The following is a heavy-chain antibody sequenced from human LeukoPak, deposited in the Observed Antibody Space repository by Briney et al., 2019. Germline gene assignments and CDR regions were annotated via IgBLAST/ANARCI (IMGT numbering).Heavy chain of an antibody. V-gene: IGHV3-21*01. CDR3: ARDLSTTVTTFYFDY. CDR2: ISSSSSYI. J-gene: IGHJ4*02. CDR1: GFTFSSYS. D-gene: IGHD4-17*01. Sequence: SGGSLRLSCAASGFTFSSYSMNRVRQAPGKGLEWVSSISSSSSYIYYADSVKGRFTISRDNAKNSLYLQMNSLRAEDTAVYYCARDLSTTVTTFYFDYWGQGTLVTVSS.